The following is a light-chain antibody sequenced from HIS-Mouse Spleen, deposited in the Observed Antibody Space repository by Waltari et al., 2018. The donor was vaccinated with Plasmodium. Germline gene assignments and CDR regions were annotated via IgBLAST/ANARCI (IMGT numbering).Light chain of an antibody. J-gene: IGLJ2*01. V-gene: IGLV2-8*01. CDR3: SSDAGSNNLV. Sequence: QSALTQPPSASGSPGQSVTISCTGTSSDVGGYNYVSWYQQHPGKAPKLMIYEVSKRPSGVPVRFSGSKSGNTASLTVSGLQAEDEADYYCSSDAGSNNLVFGGGTKLTVL. CDR2: EVS. CDR1: SSDVGGYNY.